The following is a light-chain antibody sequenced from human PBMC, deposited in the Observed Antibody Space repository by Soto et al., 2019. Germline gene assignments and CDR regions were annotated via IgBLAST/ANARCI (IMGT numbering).Light chain of an antibody. J-gene: IGKJ2*01. V-gene: IGKV3-20*01. Sequence: EIVLTQSPGSLSLSPGDSVTLSCRASQSVSSSYLAWYQQKPGQAPRLLIYGASSRATGIPDRFSGSGSGTDFTLTIKRLEPEDFAVYYCQQYGTSPNTFGQGTKVEIE. CDR1: QSVSSSY. CDR2: GAS. CDR3: QQYGTSPNT.